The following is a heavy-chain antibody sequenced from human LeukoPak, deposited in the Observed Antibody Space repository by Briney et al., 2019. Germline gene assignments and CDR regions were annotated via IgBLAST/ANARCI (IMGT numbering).Heavy chain of an antibody. CDR2: IYYSGST. CDR3: ARVNTMVRGVIKYYGMDV. Sequence: SQTLSLTCTVSGGSISSGDYYWSWIRQPPGKGLEWIGYIYYSGSTYYNPSLKSRVTISVDTSKNQFSLKLSSMTAADTAVYYCARVNTMVRGVIKYYGMDVWGQGTTVTVSS. V-gene: IGHV4-30-4*01. CDR1: GGSISSGDYY. D-gene: IGHD3-10*01. J-gene: IGHJ6*02.